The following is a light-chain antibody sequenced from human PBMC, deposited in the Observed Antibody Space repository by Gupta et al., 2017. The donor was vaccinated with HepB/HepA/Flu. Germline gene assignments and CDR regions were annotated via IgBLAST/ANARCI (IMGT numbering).Light chain of an antibody. CDR2: AAS. V-gene: IGKV3-20*01. J-gene: IGKJ4*01. CDR3: QQYSSTSVT. CDR1: QSVTGNS. Sequence: EIVLRQSPDTLSLSPGERGTLSCRASQSVTGNSLAWYQQKPGQAPRLLIYAASTRATGIPDKFSGSGSGTDFTLTISTLEPGDFAVYYCQQYSSTSVTFGGGTKVEIK.